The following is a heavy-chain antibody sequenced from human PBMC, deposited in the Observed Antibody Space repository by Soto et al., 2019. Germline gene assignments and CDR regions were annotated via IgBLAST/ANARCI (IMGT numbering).Heavy chain of an antibody. Sequence: QVQLVQSGAEVKKPGASVKVSCKASGYTFTSYGISWVRQAPGQGLEWMGWISAYNGNTNYAQKLQGRVTMTTDTSTSTAYMELRSLRSDDTAVYYCARDVQIYYSDSSGYYSGDFDYWGQGTLVTVSS. D-gene: IGHD3-22*01. CDR2: ISAYNGNT. V-gene: IGHV1-18*01. J-gene: IGHJ4*02. CDR1: GYTFTSYG. CDR3: ARDVQIYYSDSSGYYSGDFDY.